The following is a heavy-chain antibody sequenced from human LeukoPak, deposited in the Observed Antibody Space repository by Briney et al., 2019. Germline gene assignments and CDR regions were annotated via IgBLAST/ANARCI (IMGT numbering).Heavy chain of an antibody. V-gene: IGHV3-7*01. CDR3: RHNYGYDY. CDR1: GFSFSAYW. D-gene: IGHD5-18*01. CDR2: INPAGTET. J-gene: IGHJ4*02. Sequence: PGGSLRLSCAASGFSFSAYWMTWVRQAPGTGLEWVANINPAGTETYYVDPVKGRFTISRDNAKNTLSLQMNSLRAEDTAVYCVRHNYGYDYWGQGTPVTVSS.